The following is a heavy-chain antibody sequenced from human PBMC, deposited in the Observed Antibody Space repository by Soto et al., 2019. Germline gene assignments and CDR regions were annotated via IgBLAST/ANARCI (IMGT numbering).Heavy chain of an antibody. CDR1: GFTFSSYG. Sequence: QVQLVESGGGVVQPGRSLRLSCAASGFTFSSYGMHWVRQAPGKGLEWVAVISYDGSNKYYAVSVKGRFTISRDNSKNTLYLQMNSLRAEDTAVYYCAKAPTTTVTTFMHYGMDVWGQGTTVTVSS. J-gene: IGHJ6*02. CDR2: ISYDGSNK. CDR3: AKAPTTTVTTFMHYGMDV. V-gene: IGHV3-30*18. D-gene: IGHD4-17*01.